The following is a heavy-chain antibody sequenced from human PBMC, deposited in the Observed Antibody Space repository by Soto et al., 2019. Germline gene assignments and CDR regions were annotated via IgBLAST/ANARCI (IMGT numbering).Heavy chain of an antibody. Sequence: ASVKVSCKVSGYTLTELSMHWVRQAPGKGLEWMGGFDPEDGETIYAQKFQGRVTMTEDTSTDTAYMELSSLRSEDTAVYYCATGGSGLVATITSGYYYYYTEVWGTGPTVTVSS. CDR2: FDPEDGET. CDR1: GYTLTELS. V-gene: IGHV1-24*01. J-gene: IGHJ6*03. D-gene: IGHD5-12*01. CDR3: ATGGSGLVATITSGYYYYYTEV.